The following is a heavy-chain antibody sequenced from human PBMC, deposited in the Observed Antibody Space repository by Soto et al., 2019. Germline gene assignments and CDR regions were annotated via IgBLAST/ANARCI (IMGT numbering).Heavy chain of an antibody. D-gene: IGHD3-9*01. CDR3: AKDGNPIPYLTGYYRLGWFDP. V-gene: IGHV3-30*18. CDR2: ISYDGSNK. J-gene: IGHJ5*02. CDR1: GFTFSSYG. Sequence: GWSLRLSCAASGFTFSSYGMRWVRQAPGKGLEWVAVISYDGSNKYYADSVKGRFTISRDNSKNTLYLQMNSLRAEDTAVYYCAKDGNPIPYLTGYYRLGWFDPWGQGTLVTVSS.